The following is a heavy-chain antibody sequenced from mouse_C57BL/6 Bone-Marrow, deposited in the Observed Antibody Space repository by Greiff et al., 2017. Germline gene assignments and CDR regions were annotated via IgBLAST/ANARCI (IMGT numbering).Heavy chain of an antibody. J-gene: IGHJ2*01. CDR1: GYTFTSYW. CDR2: IDPSDSYT. V-gene: IGHV1-69*01. D-gene: IGHD1-1*01. CDR3: AREGYYYGSTGVDY. Sequence: QVQLQQPGAELVMPGASVKLSCKASGYTFTSYWMHWVKQRPGQGLEWIGEIDPSDSYTNYNQKFKGKSTLTVDKSSSTAYMQLSSLTSEDSAVYYCAREGYYYGSTGVDYWGQGTTLTVSS.